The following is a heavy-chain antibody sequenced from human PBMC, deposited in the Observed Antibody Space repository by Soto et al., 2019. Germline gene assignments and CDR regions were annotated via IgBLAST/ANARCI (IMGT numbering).Heavy chain of an antibody. CDR3: AGDEVGWAGFEP. J-gene: IGHJ5*02. D-gene: IGHD1-26*01. CDR2: IIDSGNT. Sequence: QVQLQESGPGLVKASETLSLTCTVSGDSVSSGSNYWSWIRQSPGRGLEWIGYIIDSGNTNYNPSLTSCVIISVDPPKHLFPRKVNSVTTADTAVYYGAGDEVGWAGFEPWGQGMLVTVSS. V-gene: IGHV4-61*01. CDR1: GDSVSSGSNY.